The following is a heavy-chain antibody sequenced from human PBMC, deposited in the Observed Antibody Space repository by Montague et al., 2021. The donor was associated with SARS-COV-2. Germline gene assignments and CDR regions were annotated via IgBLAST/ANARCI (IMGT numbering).Heavy chain of an antibody. CDR2: IDWDYDK. D-gene: IGHD1-7*01. CDR1: GFSLTTSAMC. Sequence: PALVKPTQTLTLTCTFSGFSLTTSAMCVSWIRQPPGKAPEGLARIDWDYDKHYNASLKTRLTISKDTSNNHVVLTMTNMNPVDTGTYYCAHSAQPAGNYAPPGYYCLAVWGRGPTVIVSS. CDR3: AHSAQPAGNYAPPGYYCLAV. J-gene: IGHJ6*02. V-gene: IGHV2-70*11.